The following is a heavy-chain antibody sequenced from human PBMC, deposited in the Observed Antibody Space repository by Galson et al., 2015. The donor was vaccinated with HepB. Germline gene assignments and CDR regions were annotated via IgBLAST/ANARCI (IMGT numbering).Heavy chain of an antibody. Sequence: ETLSLTCTVSGGSISSYYWSWIRQPPGKGLEWIGYIYYSGSTNYNPPLKSRVTISVDTSKNQFSLKLSSVTAADTAVYYYAREKTTGYCTNGVCYTNWFDPWGQGTLVTVSS. CDR3: AREKTTGYCTNGVCYTNWFDP. J-gene: IGHJ5*02. CDR2: IYYSGST. V-gene: IGHV4-59*01. CDR1: GGSISSYY. D-gene: IGHD2-8*01.